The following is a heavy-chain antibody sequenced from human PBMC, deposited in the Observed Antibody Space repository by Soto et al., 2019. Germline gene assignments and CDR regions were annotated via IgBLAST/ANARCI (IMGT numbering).Heavy chain of an antibody. CDR2: ISWNSATL. D-gene: IGHD3-22*01. CDR1: GFIFEDFA. V-gene: IGHV3-9*01. CDR3: AKDVGFYYYDTSAYLYDY. J-gene: IGHJ4*02. Sequence: EVQLVESGGGLVQPGGSVRLSCVGSGFIFEDFAMNWVRQVPGKGLEWVSGISWNSATLAYADSVKGRFIVSRDNAKNILYLQMNSLRAEDAALYYCAKDVGFYYYDTSAYLYDYWGQGTLVTVSS.